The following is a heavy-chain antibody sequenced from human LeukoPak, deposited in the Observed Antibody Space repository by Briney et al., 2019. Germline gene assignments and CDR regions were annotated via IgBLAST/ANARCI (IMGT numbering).Heavy chain of an antibody. CDR3: AKGAAVIVVPAAIAY. Sequence: PGGSLRLSCAASGFTLSSYAMSWVRQAPGKGLEWVSAISGSGDSTYYADSVKGRFTISRDTSKNTLYLQMNSLRAEDTAVYYCAKGAAVIVVPAAIAYWGQGTLVTVSS. V-gene: IGHV3-23*01. CDR1: GFTLSSYA. D-gene: IGHD2-2*01. J-gene: IGHJ4*02. CDR2: ISGSGDST.